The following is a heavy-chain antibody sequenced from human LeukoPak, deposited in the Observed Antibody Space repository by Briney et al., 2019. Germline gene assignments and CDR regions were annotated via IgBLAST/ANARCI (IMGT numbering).Heavy chain of an antibody. J-gene: IGHJ4*02. D-gene: IGHD1-26*01. CDR1: GFTFSSYA. CDR3: AAKGNGYTGIYLFAH. CDR2: ISGSGGST. Sequence: SGGSLRLSCAASGFTFSSYAMSWVRQAPGKGLEWVSAISGSGGSTYYADSVKGRFTISRDNSENTLDLHMHSLRAEDTAVYYCAAKGNGYTGIYLFAHWGQGTLVTVSS. V-gene: IGHV3-23*01.